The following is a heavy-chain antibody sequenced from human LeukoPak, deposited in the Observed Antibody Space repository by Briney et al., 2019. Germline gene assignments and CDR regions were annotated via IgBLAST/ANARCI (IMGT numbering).Heavy chain of an antibody. V-gene: IGHV1-24*01. D-gene: IGHD3-10*01. CDR1: GYTLTELS. CDR3: ATRKLTMVRGVPFDY. CDR2: FDPEDGET. Sequence: ASVKVSCKVSGYTLTELSMHWVRQAPGKGREWMGGFDPEDGETIYAQKFQGRVTMTEDTSTDTAYMELSSLRSEDTAVYYCATRKLTMVRGVPFDYWGQGTLVTVSS. J-gene: IGHJ4*02.